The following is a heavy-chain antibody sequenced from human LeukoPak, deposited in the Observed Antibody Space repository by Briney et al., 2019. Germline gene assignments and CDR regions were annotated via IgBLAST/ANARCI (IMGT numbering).Heavy chain of an antibody. D-gene: IGHD2-2*02. J-gene: IGHJ6*02. V-gene: IGHV4-34*01. CDR2: INHCRST. CDR1: GGSFSVYY. CDR3: ARGKLGYCSSTSCYRPLYYYYGMDV. Sequence: SEALYLNCAVDGGSFSVYYWSWSRQPPAKGQEWICEINHCRSTHYNPSRKSRVTISVDRPKNQLSLKLSSVTAADTAVYYCARGKLGYCSSTSCYRPLYYYYGMDVWGQGTTVIVSS.